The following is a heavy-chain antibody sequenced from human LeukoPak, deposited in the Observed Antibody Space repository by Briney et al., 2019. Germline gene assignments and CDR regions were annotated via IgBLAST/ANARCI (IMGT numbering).Heavy chain of an antibody. V-gene: IGHV3-48*03. Sequence: GGSLRLSCAASGFTFSSYELNWVRQAPGKGLEWVSYISSSGSTIKYADSVKGRFTISRGSAKNSLYLQMNSLRAEDTAVYYCARSRPVDFWGQGTLVTVSS. CDR3: ARSRPVDF. CDR1: GFTFSSYE. J-gene: IGHJ4*02. CDR2: ISSSGSTI.